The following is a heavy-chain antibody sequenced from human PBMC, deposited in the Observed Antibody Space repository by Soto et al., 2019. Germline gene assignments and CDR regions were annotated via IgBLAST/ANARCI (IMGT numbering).Heavy chain of an antibody. J-gene: IGHJ5*02. V-gene: IGHV3-48*02. D-gene: IGHD3-16*01. Sequence: EVQLVESGGGLVQPGGSLRLSCAASGFTFSSYSMNWVRQAPGKGLEWVSYISSRSSTIYYAHSVKGRLTISRDNAMNSLYLQMNSLRDEDTAVYYCARAARGIMGWFYPWGQGTLVTVSS. CDR2: ISSRSSTI. CDR1: GFTFSSYS. CDR3: ARAARGIMGWFYP.